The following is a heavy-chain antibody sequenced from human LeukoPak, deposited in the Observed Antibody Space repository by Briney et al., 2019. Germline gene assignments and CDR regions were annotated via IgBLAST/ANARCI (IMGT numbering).Heavy chain of an antibody. D-gene: IGHD3-22*01. CDR1: GFTFSSYA. J-gene: IGHJ4*02. V-gene: IGHV3-30-3*01. Sequence: PGGSLRLSCAASGFTFSSYAMHWVRQAPGKGLEWVAVISYDGSNKYYADSVKGRFTISRDNSKNTLYLQMNSLRAEDTAVYYCARDKDSSGVWYFDYWGQGTLVTASS. CDR2: ISYDGSNK. CDR3: ARDKDSSGVWYFDY.